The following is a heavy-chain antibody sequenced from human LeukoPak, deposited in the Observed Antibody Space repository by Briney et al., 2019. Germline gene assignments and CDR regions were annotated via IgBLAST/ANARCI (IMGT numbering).Heavy chain of an antibody. V-gene: IGHV3-7*01. Sequence: GGSPRLSCAASGFTFSSYWMSWVRQAPGKGLEWVANIKQDGSEKYYVDSVKGRFTISRDNAKNSLYLQMNSLRAEDTAVYYCATIPVGWTYYFDYWGQGTLVTVSS. CDR3: ATIPVGWTYYFDY. CDR2: IKQDGSEK. J-gene: IGHJ4*02. CDR1: GFTFSSYW. D-gene: IGHD2-8*02.